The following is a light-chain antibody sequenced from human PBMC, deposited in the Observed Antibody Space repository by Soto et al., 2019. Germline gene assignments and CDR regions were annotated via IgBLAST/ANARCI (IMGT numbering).Light chain of an antibody. CDR1: QTISSW. V-gene: IGKV1-5*03. CDR3: QHYNSYSEA. Sequence: DIQMTQSPSTLSVSVGDRVTITCRASQTISSWLAWYQQKPGKAPKLLIYKASTLKSGAPSRFSGSGSGTELTLTISSLQPDDFATYYCQHYNSYSEAFGQGTKVDIK. CDR2: KAS. J-gene: IGKJ1*01.